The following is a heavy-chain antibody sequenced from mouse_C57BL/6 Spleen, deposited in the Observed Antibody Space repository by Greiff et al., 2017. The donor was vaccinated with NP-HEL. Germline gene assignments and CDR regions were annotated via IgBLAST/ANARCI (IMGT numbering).Heavy chain of an antibody. J-gene: IGHJ4*01. V-gene: IGHV3-6*01. CDR1: GYSITSGYY. CDR3: AIDNYGSSYEDAMDY. Sequence: EVQLQESGPGLVKPSQSLSLTCSVTGYSITSGYYWNWIRQFPGNKLEWMGYISYDGSNNYNPSLKNRISITRDTSKNQFMLKLNSVTTEDTATYYGAIDNYGSSYEDAMDYWGQGTSVTVSS. CDR2: ISYDGSN. D-gene: IGHD1-1*01.